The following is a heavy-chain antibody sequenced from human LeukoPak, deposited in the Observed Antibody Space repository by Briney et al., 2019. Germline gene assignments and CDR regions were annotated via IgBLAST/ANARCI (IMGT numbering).Heavy chain of an antibody. J-gene: IGHJ4*02. Sequence: ASVKVSCKASGGTFSSYAISWVRQAPGQGLEWMGGIIPIFGTANYAQKFQGRVTITADESTSTAYMELSSLRSEDTAVYYCARVNVVPAANFFDYWGQGTLVTVSS. CDR2: IIPIFGTA. V-gene: IGHV1-69*01. CDR3: ARVNVVPAANFFDY. CDR1: GGTFSSYA. D-gene: IGHD2-2*01.